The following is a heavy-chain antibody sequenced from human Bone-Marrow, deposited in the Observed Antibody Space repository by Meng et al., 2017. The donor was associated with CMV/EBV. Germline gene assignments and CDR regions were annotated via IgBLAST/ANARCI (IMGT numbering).Heavy chain of an antibody. CDR1: GGSFSGYY. Sequence: SETLSLTCAVYGGSFSGYYWSWIRQPPGKGLEWIGEINHSGSTNYNPSLKSRVTISVDTSKNQFSLKLSSVTAADTAVYYCARDPGRIAAAGTIYWGQGTLVTVYS. CDR3: ARDPGRIAAAGTIY. J-gene: IGHJ4*02. V-gene: IGHV4-34*01. D-gene: IGHD6-13*01. CDR2: INHSGST.